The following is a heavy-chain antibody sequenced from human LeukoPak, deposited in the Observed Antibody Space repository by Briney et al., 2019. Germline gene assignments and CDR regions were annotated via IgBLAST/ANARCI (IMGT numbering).Heavy chain of an antibody. CDR2: ISGSGGST. CDR1: GFTFISYA. D-gene: IGHD6-19*01. V-gene: IGHV3-23*01. CDR3: AKTPIPLDSSGHNLLAP. Sequence: GGSLRLSCAASGFTFISYAVCGVRQAPGRGLEWVSAISGSGGSTYYADSVKGRFTISIDNSKNTLYLQMNSLRAEDTAVYYCAKTPIPLDSSGHNLLAPWGQGTLVTVSS. J-gene: IGHJ5*02.